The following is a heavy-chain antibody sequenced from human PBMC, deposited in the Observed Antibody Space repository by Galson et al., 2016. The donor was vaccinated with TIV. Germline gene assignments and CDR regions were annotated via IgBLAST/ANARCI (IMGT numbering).Heavy chain of an antibody. V-gene: IGHV1-2*02. J-gene: IGHJ4*02. Sequence: SVKVSCKASGHIFINYYIHWVRQAPGQGLEWLGWFNPDSGATQYAQKFQGRVTMTRDTSISPAYMELRRLISDDTAVYYCARVNWARASDYWGQGTQVTVSS. CDR3: ARVNWARASDY. CDR1: GHIFINYY. CDR2: FNPDSGAT. D-gene: IGHD7-27*01.